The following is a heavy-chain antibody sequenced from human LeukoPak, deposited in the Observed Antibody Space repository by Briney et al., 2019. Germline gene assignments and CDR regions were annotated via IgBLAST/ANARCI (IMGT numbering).Heavy chain of an antibody. CDR2: ISGSGGST. J-gene: IGHJ4*02. V-gene: IGHV3-23*01. D-gene: IGHD1-26*01. CDR3: AKDALSSGSYYTLGY. Sequence: GGSLRLSCAASGFTFSSYWMSWVRQAPGKGLEWVSAISGSGGSTYYADSVKGRFTISRDNSKNTLYLQMNSLRAEDTAVYYCAKDALSSGSYYTLGYWGQGTLVTVSS. CDR1: GFTFSSYW.